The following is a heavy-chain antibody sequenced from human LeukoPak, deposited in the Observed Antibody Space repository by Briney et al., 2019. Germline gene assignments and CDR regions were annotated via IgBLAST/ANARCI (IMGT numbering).Heavy chain of an antibody. V-gene: IGHV1-69*05. J-gene: IGHJ5*02. CDR3: ARDRPYCSGGSCYLNWFDP. D-gene: IGHD2-15*01. CDR2: IIPIFGTA. Sequence: LVTVACKASGGTFRSYAISWVRQAPGQGLEWMGGIIPIFGTANYAQKFQGRVTVTTDESTSTAYMELSSLRSEDTAVYYCARDRPYCSGGSCYLNWFDPWGQGTLVTVSS. CDR1: GGTFRSYA.